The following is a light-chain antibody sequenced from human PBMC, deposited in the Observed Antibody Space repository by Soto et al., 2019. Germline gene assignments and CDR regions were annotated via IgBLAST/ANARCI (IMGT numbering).Light chain of an antibody. Sequence: EIVMTQSPATLSVSPGERATLSCRASQSVSSNLAWYQQKPGQAPRLLIYGASTRATGIPARFSGSGSGTEFTLTISSLQSEYFAVYYCQQYNNWPLTFGQGTKVEIK. J-gene: IGKJ1*01. CDR2: GAS. CDR3: QQYNNWPLT. V-gene: IGKV3-15*01. CDR1: QSVSSN.